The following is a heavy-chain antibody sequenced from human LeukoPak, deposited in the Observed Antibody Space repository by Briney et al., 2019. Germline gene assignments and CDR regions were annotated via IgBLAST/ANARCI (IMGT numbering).Heavy chain of an antibody. CDR2: INSDGSTT. V-gene: IGHV3-74*01. Sequence: RTGGSLRLSCEASRFIFSSYWMYWVRQTPGKGLVLVSRINSDGSTTSYADSVKGRFTISRDHAKNTLYLQMNSLRAEDTALYHCARVYDSSGGEYYFDYWGQGTLVTVSS. D-gene: IGHD3-22*01. CDR3: ARVYDSSGGEYYFDY. CDR1: RFIFSSYW. J-gene: IGHJ4*02.